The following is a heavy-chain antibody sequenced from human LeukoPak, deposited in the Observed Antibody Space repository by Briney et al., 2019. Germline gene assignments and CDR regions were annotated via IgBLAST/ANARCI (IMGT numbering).Heavy chain of an antibody. Sequence: GGSLRLSCAASGFTFSSYGMYWVRQAPGKGLEWVAVIWYDGSNKYYADSVKGRFTISRDNSKNTLYLQMNSLRAEDTAVYYCAKDTRGIAVAGNFDYWGQGTLVTVSS. D-gene: IGHD6-19*01. CDR1: GFTFSSYG. CDR2: IWYDGSNK. J-gene: IGHJ4*02. CDR3: AKDTRGIAVAGNFDY. V-gene: IGHV3-33*06.